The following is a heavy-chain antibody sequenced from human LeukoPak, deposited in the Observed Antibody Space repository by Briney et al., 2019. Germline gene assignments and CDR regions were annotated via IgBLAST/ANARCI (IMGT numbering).Heavy chain of an antibody. J-gene: IGHJ4*02. CDR3: ARDRSRYYFDY. CDR1: GFTFSSYW. V-gene: IGHV3-7*01. CDR2: IKQDGSEK. Sequence: GGSLRLSCAASGFTFSSYWMSWVRQAPGKGLEWVANIKQDGSEKYYVDSVKGRFTISRDNAKNSLYLQMNSLRAEDTAMYFCARDRSRYYFDYWGQGTLVTVSS.